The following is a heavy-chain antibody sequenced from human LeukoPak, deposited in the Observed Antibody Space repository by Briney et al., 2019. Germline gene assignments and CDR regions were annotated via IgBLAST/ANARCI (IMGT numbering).Heavy chain of an antibody. Sequence: GGSLRLSCAASGFTVGTYGMHWVRQAPGKGLQWVAVMWFDGSKQYYADAVKGRFTISRDTSKNTLDLQMKSLRVKDMAVYYGAREDANGMDGWGKGTTVTVSS. CDR1: GFTVGTYG. CDR2: MWFDGSKQ. CDR3: AREDANGMDG. J-gene: IGHJ6*04. V-gene: IGHV3-33*01. D-gene: IGHD2-2*01.